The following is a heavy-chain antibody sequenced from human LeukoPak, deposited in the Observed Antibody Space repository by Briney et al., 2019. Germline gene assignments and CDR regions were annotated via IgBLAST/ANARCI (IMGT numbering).Heavy chain of an antibody. V-gene: IGHV3-48*01. CDR3: ARDHGYYFDY. J-gene: IGHJ4*02. D-gene: IGHD3-10*01. CDR2: ISSSSSTI. Sequence: GGSLRLSCAASGFTVSSKYMSWVRQAPGKGLEWVSYISSSSSTIYYADSVKGRFTISRDNARQPLFLQMNSLGAEDTAVYYCARDHGYYFDYWGQGTLVTVSS. CDR1: GFTVSSKY.